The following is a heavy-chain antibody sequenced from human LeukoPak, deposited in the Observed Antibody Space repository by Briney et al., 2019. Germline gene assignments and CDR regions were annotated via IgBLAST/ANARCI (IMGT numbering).Heavy chain of an antibody. CDR1: GFTFSNYA. D-gene: IGHD2-21*02. J-gene: IGHJ2*01. CDR3: ARGRWMTAATYWYFDL. V-gene: IGHV3-23*01. CDR2: ITGSSGST. Sequence: GGSLRLSCAASGFTFSNYAMSWVRQAPGKGLEWVSVITGSSGSTYYADSVKGRFTISRDNSKNALYLQMNSLRAEDTAVYYCARGRWMTAATYWYFDLWGRGTQVTVSS.